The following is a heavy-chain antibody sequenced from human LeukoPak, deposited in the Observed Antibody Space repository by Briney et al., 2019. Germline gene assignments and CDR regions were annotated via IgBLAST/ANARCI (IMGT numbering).Heavy chain of an antibody. Sequence: PGGSLRLSCAASGFTFSNYAMSWVRQGPGKGLEWVSGISGSGGSTYYADSVKGRFSISRDNSKNTLYLQMNSLRAEDTAVYYCAARRHDYDFWSGSGPFDIWGQGTMVTVSS. D-gene: IGHD3-3*01. V-gene: IGHV3-23*01. CDR1: GFTFSNYA. CDR2: ISGSGGST. CDR3: AARRHDYDFWSGSGPFDI. J-gene: IGHJ3*02.